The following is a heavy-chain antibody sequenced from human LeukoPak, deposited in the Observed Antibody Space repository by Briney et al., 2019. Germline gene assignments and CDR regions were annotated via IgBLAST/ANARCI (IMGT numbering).Heavy chain of an antibody. Sequence: GASAKVSCEASRYTFTGYYMHWVRQALGQGLDWMGWINPNSGDTNYAQKFQGRVTMTRDTSISTAYMELSRLRSDDTAVYYCGRGDNWNGNYYYGMDVWGQGTTVTVSS. CDR2: INPNSGDT. CDR1: RYTFTGYY. D-gene: IGHD1-20*01. CDR3: GRGDNWNGNYYYGMDV. V-gene: IGHV1-2*02. J-gene: IGHJ6*02.